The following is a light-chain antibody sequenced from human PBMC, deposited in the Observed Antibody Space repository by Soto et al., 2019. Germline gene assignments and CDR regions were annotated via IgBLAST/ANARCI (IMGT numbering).Light chain of an antibody. V-gene: IGLV1-51*01. CDR2: DNN. CDR3: ETWDSSLKSVV. J-gene: IGLJ2*01. Sequence: QSVLTQPPSVSAAPGQPVTISCSGSNSNIGHGYVCWYQQLPGTAPRLLIYDNNERPSGIPDRFSGSQSGTTATLGITGLQTGDEADYYCETWDSSLKSVVFGGGTKVTVL. CDR1: NSNIGHGY.